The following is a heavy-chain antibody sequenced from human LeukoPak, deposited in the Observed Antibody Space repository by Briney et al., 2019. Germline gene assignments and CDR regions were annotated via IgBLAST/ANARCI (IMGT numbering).Heavy chain of an antibody. Sequence: GGSLRLSCGASGFTFRSYGMHWVRQAPGKGPEWVAFLRYDGSNKDYADSVKGRFTISRDNSKNTLDLEMNSLRAEDTAVYYCARAPREGFSGSYYFDCWGQGTLVTVSS. CDR3: ARAPREGFSGSYYFDC. V-gene: IGHV3-30*02. CDR1: GFTFRSYG. D-gene: IGHD1-26*01. CDR2: LRYDGSNK. J-gene: IGHJ4*02.